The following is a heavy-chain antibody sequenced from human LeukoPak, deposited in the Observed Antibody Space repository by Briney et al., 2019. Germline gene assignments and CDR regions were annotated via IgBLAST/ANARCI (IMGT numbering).Heavy chain of an antibody. CDR2: INHDGTEK. CDR1: GFTFSSYW. Sequence: GGSLRLSCAASGFTFSSYWMSWVRQAPGKGLEWVANINHDGTEKHYVDSVKGRFTISRDNGKKSLYLQMNSLRVEDTAVYFCASGNYFDSWGQGTLVAVSS. D-gene: IGHD2-15*01. J-gene: IGHJ4*02. CDR3: ASGNYFDS. V-gene: IGHV3-7*01.